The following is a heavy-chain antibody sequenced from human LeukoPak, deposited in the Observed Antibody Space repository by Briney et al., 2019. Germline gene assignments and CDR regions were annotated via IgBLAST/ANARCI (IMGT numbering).Heavy chain of an antibody. CDR2: IYYSGST. J-gene: IGHJ5*02. D-gene: IGHD3-9*01. CDR1: GGSISSSSYY. CDR3: ARDSGYDILTGYYERTNNWFDP. Sequence: SETLSLICTVSGGSISSSSYYWGWIRQPPGKGLEWIGSIYYSGSTYYNPSLKSRVTISVDTSKNQFSLKLSSVTAADTAVYYCARDSGYDILTGYYERTNNWFDPWGQGTLVTVSS. V-gene: IGHV4-39*07.